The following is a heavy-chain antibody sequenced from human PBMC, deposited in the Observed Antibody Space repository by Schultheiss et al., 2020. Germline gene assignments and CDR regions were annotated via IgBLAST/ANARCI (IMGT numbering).Heavy chain of an antibody. Sequence: GGSLRLSCAASGFTFSSYSMNWVRQAPGKGLEWVSRINSGESTTSYADSVKGRFTISRDNAKNTLYLQMNSLRAEDTAVYYCAKGDSGWYLDYWGQGTLVTVSS. D-gene: IGHD6-19*01. CDR3: AKGDSGWYLDY. CDR2: INSGESTT. CDR1: GFTFSSYS. J-gene: IGHJ4*02. V-gene: IGHV3-74*01.